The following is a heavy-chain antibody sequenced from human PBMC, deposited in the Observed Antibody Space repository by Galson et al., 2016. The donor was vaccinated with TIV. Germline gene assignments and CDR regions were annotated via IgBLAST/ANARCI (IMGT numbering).Heavy chain of an antibody. V-gene: IGHV1-69*06. CDR3: ARDSVSFGSGSYYPSSFDY. Sequence: SVKVSCKASGATFGRYAFNWVRQAPGQGLEWMGRIIPIFDTTNYAQNFQGRVTIIADKSTNTVYMEVSRLRSDDTAVYYCARDSVSFGSGSYYPSSFDYWGQGTLVTVSS. CDR1: GATFGRYA. D-gene: IGHD3-10*01. CDR2: IIPIFDTT. J-gene: IGHJ4*02.